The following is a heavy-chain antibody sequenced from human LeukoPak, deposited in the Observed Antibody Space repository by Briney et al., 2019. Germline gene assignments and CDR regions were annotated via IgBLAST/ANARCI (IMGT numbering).Heavy chain of an antibody. J-gene: IGHJ4*02. D-gene: IGHD6-13*01. CDR1: GYTFTAYY. V-gene: IGHV1-2*02. CDR3: ARDVAALRLVDY. Sequence: GGALKVSCKASGYTFTAYYMHWVRQAPGQGLEWMGWIKPNSVVSNTAQNFQDRVTMTRDTAISTAYMELSRLTSDDTAIYYCARDVAALRLVDYWGQGTLVT. CDR2: IKPNSVVS.